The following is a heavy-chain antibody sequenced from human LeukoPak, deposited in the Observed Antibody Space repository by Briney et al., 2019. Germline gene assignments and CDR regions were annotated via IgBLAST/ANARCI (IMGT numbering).Heavy chain of an antibody. Sequence: PSETLSLTCTVSGGSISSYYWSWIRQPPGKGLEWIGYIYYSGSINYKPSLKGRVTISVETSKNQFSLKLRSVTAADTAVYYCARVTGYMIEDYFDYWGQGTLVTVSS. CDR2: IYYSGSI. D-gene: IGHD3-22*01. J-gene: IGHJ4*02. CDR3: ARVTGYMIEDYFDY. CDR1: GGSISSYY. V-gene: IGHV4-59*01.